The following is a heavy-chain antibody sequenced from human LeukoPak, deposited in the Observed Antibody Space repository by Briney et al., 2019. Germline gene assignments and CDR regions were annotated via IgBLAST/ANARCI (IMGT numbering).Heavy chain of an antibody. CDR2: ISSSSSYI. CDR3: ARVGGSWGWGSY. D-gene: IGHD1-26*01. J-gene: IGHJ4*02. Sequence: TGGSLRLSCAASGFTFSSYSMNWVRQAPGKGLEWVSSISSSSSYIYYADSVKGRFTISRDNAKNSPYLQMNSLRAEDTAVYYCARVGGSWGWGSYWGQGTLVTVSS. CDR1: GFTFSSYS. V-gene: IGHV3-21*01.